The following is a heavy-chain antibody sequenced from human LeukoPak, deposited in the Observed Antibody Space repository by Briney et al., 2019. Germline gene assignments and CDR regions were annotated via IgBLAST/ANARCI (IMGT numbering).Heavy chain of an antibody. J-gene: IGHJ4*02. CDR3: ARRWDRIRLDEHFDH. CDR2: IGNMHWGGDGVV. V-gene: IGHV4-38-2*01. CDR1: GLSISSGHF. Sequence: PSETLSLTCSVSGLSISSGHFWAWIRQTPEKGLEWIGSIGNMHWGGDGVVYYNPSLNSRVSLSVDTSKNQFSLRLTSVTATDTAIYYCARRWDRIRLDEHFDHWGQGMLVTVSS. D-gene: IGHD1-26*01.